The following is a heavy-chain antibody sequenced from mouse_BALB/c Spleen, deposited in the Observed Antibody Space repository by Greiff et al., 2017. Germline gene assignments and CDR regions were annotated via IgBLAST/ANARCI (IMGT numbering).Heavy chain of an antibody. CDR2: IWRGGST. CDR3: AKKGDYGSSYAMDY. V-gene: IGHV2-5-1*01. CDR1: GFSLTSYG. J-gene: IGHJ4*01. D-gene: IGHD1-1*01. Sequence: VQLQQSGPSLVQPSQSLSITCTVSGFSLTSYGVHWVRQSPGKGLEWLGVIWRGGSTDYNAAFMSRLSITKDNSKSQVFFKMNSLQADDTAIYYCAKKGDYGSSYAMDYWGQGTSVTVSS.